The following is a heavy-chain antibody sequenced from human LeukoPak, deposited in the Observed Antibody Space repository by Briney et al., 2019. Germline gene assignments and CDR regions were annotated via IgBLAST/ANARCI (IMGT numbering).Heavy chain of an antibody. J-gene: IGHJ4*02. D-gene: IGHD5-12*01. Sequence: SVTVSCKASGGTFSSYAISWVRQAPGQGLEWMGGIIPIFGTANYAQKFQGRVTFTADESTSTAYMELSSLRSEDTAVYYCARPGRGRYSGYDWFPYYFDYWGQGTLVTVSS. CDR1: GGTFSSYA. CDR3: ARPGRGRYSGYDWFPYYFDY. CDR2: IIPIFGTA. V-gene: IGHV1-69*13.